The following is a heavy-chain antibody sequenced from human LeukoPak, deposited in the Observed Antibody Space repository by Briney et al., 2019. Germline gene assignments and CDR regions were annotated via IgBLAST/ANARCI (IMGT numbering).Heavy chain of an antibody. V-gene: IGHV3-23*01. CDR3: ARDGSLAPFDY. Sequence: GGSLRLSCAASGFTFSSYGMSWVRQAPGKGLEWVSAISGSGGSTYYADSVKGRFTISRDNAKNSLYLQMNSLRAEDTAVYYCARDGSLAPFDYWGQGTLVTVSS. J-gene: IGHJ4*02. CDR1: GFTFSSYG. CDR2: ISGSGGST.